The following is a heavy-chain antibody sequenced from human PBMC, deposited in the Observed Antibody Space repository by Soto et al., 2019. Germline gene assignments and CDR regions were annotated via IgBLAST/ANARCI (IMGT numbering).Heavy chain of an antibody. CDR1: GGAFSGYS. V-gene: IGHV4-34*01. Sequence: QVPLQQWGAGLLKPSETLSLTCAVYGGAFSGYSWTWIRQPPGKGPEWIGEIDHGGSTTYNPSLKRRVTISVDTSKNQFFLELSSVTAADTAVYFCARGPSATVRGVFTAWGQGTLVTVSS. CDR3: ARGPSATVRGVFTA. CDR2: IDHGGST. J-gene: IGHJ5*02. D-gene: IGHD3-10*01.